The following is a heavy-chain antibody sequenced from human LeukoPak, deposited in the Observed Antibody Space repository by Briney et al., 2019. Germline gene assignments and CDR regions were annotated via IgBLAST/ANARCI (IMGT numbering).Heavy chain of an antibody. CDR3: ARDVGYSSGWYFDY. J-gene: IGHJ4*02. CDR2: IIPIFGTA. CDR1: GGTFISYA. V-gene: IGHV1-69*13. Sequence: GASVKVSCKASGGTFISYAISWVRQAPGQGLEWMGGIIPIFGTANYAQKFQGRVTITADESTSTAYMELSSLRSEDTAVYYCARDVGYSSGWYFDYWGQGTLVTVSS. D-gene: IGHD6-19*01.